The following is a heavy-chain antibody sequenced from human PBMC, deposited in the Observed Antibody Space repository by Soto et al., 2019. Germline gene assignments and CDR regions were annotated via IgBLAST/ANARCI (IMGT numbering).Heavy chain of an antibody. CDR3: ARDRTAAGPSNWFDP. Sequence: SETLSLTCTVSGGSISYYYWSWIRQSAGKGLEWIGRIYPSGSTNYNPSLKGRVTMSVDTSNNQFSLNLGSVTAADTAVYYCARDRTAAGPSNWFDPWGQGTLGHRLL. V-gene: IGHV4-4*07. CDR1: GGSISYYY. D-gene: IGHD6-13*01. CDR2: IYPSGST. J-gene: IGHJ5*02.